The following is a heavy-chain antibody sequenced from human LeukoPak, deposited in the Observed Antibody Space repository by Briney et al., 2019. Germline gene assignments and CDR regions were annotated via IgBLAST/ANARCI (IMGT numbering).Heavy chain of an antibody. CDR1: AYTFTSYG. D-gene: IGHD3-10*01. Sequence: ASVKVSCKASAYTFTSYGISWVRQAPGQGLEWMGWINVYNGHTIYAQEFQGRVTLTTDTSTSTARMDLRSPRSDDTAVYYCVRDSDHAPDYWGQGTLVTVSS. CDR2: INVYNGHT. J-gene: IGHJ4*02. V-gene: IGHV1-18*01. CDR3: VRDSDHAPDY.